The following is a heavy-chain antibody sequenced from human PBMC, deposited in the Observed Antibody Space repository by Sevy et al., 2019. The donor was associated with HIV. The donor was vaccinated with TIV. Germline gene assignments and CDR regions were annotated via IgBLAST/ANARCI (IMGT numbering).Heavy chain of an antibody. Sequence: GGSLRLSCAASGFRFSDYYMTWIRQAPGKGLEWISYISGSGSTIYDADSMAGRFTISRDNAKNSLYLQMNSLRAEDTAVYYCARDVYYGSGSYYLQDYGMDVWGQGTTVTVSS. V-gene: IGHV3-11*04. D-gene: IGHD3-10*01. CDR2: ISGSGSTI. CDR3: ARDVYYGSGSYYLQDYGMDV. CDR1: GFRFSDYY. J-gene: IGHJ6*02.